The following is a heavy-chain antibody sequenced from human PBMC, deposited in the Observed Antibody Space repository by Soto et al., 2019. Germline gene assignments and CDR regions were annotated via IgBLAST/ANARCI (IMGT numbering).Heavy chain of an antibody. CDR3: ARVSLNLIVVVHTQPDDAFDI. J-gene: IGHJ3*02. CDR2: IKQDGSEK. D-gene: IGHD3-22*01. CDR1: GFTFSSYW. Sequence: GGSLRLSCAASGFTFSSYWMSWVRQAPGKGLEWVANIKQDGSEKYYVDSVKGRFTISRDNAKNSLYLQMNSLRAEDTAVYYCARVSLNLIVVVHTQPDDAFDIWGQGTMVTVSS. V-gene: IGHV3-7*05.